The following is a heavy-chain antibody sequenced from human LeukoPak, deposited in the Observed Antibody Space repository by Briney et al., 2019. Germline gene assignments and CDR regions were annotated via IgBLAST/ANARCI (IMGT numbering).Heavy chain of an antibody. D-gene: IGHD6-19*01. V-gene: IGHV3-7*01. CDR3: ARGGGWSPYYFDY. Sequence: SGGSLRLSCAASGFTFSSYWMSWVRQAPGKGLEWVANIKQDGSEKYYVDSVKGRFTISRDNAKNSLYLQMNSLRAEDTAVYYCARGGGWSPYYFDYWGQGILVAVSS. CDR2: IKQDGSEK. CDR1: GFTFSSYW. J-gene: IGHJ4*02.